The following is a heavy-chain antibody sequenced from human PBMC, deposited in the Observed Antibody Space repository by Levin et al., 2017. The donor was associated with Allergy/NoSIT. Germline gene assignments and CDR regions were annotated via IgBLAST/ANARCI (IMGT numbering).Heavy chain of an antibody. CDR1: GYSFTSYW. Sequence: GASVKVSCKGSGYSFTSYWISWVRQMPGKGLEWMGRLDPSDSYTNYSPSFQGHVTISADKSITTAYLQWSSLKASDTAMYYCAKNSRGYRYGSYYMDVWGKGTTVTVSS. CDR3: AKNSRGYRYGSYYMDV. V-gene: IGHV5-10-1*01. CDR2: LDPSDSYT. D-gene: IGHD5-18*01. J-gene: IGHJ6*03.